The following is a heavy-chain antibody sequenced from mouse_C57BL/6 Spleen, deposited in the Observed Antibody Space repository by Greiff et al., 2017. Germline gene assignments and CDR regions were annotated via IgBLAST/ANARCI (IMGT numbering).Heavy chain of an antibody. CDR1: GYSITSGYY. V-gene: IGHV3-6*01. D-gene: IGHD4-1*01. Sequence: EVQLQQSGPGLVKPSQSLSLTCSVTGYSITSGYYWNWIRQFPGNKLEWMGYISYDGSNNYNPSLKNRISITRDTSKHQFFLKLNSVTTEDTATYYCARAPRWDPYYFDYWGQGTTLTVSS. CDR3: ARAPRWDPYYFDY. J-gene: IGHJ2*01. CDR2: ISYDGSN.